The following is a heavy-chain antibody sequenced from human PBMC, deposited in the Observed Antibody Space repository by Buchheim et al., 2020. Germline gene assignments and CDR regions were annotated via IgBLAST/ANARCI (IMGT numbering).Heavy chain of an antibody. D-gene: IGHD3-3*01. CDR1: GGSITSDGYY. CDR3: ARGKTIFGVVIFSTNRPYYFDY. CDR2: IYYTGSA. J-gene: IGHJ4*02. Sequence: QVQLQESGPGLVKPSQTLSLTCTVSGGSITSDGYYWSWIRQHPGKGLEWIGYIYYTGSAYYNPSLKSRLTISADMSKSQFSLKLSSVTAADTAVYYCARGKTIFGVVIFSTNRPYYFDYWGQGTL. V-gene: IGHV4-31*03.